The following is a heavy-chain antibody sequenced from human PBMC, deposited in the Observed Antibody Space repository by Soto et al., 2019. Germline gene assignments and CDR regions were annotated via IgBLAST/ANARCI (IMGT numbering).Heavy chain of an antibody. D-gene: IGHD3-3*01. CDR2: ISYDGSNK. CDR1: GFTFSSYA. J-gene: IGHJ6*02. Sequence: QVQLVESGGGVVQPGRSLRLSCAASGFTFSSYAMHWVRQAPGKGLEWVAVISYDGSNKYYADSVKGRFTISRDNSKSTLYLQMNSLRAEDTAVYYCASGITIFGVVSYYYGMDVWGQGTTVTVSS. CDR3: ASGITIFGVVSYYYGMDV. V-gene: IGHV3-30-3*01.